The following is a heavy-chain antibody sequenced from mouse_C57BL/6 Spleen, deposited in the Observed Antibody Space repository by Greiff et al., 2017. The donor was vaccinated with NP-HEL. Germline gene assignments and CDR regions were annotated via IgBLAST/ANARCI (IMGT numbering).Heavy chain of an antibody. Sequence: QVQLQQSGAELVRPGTSVKVSCKASGYAFTNYLIEWVKQRPGQGLEWIGVINPGSGGTNYNEKFKGKATLTADKSSSTAYMQLSSLTSEDSAVYFCARCQVYDYDVYYYAMDYWGQGTSVTVSS. CDR2: INPGSGGT. V-gene: IGHV1-54*01. J-gene: IGHJ4*01. CDR1: GYAFTNYL. CDR3: ARCQVYDYDVYYYAMDY. D-gene: IGHD2-4*01.